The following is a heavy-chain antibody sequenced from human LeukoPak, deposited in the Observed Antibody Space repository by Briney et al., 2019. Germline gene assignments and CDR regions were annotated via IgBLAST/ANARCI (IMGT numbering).Heavy chain of an antibody. CDR1: GFTFSSYE. CDR2: IRSSGSPI. J-gene: IGHJ3*02. V-gene: IGHV3-48*03. Sequence: GGSLRLSCAASGFTFSSYEKNWVRQAPGKGLEWVSHIRSSGSPIYYADSVKGRFTISRDNPKNSLYLRMNSLRAEDTAVYYCARQHGSGSFLTAFDIWGQGTMVTVSS. CDR3: ARQHGSGSFLTAFDI. D-gene: IGHD3-10*01.